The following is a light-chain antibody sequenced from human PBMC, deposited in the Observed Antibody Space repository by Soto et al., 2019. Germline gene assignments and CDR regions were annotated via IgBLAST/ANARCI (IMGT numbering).Light chain of an antibody. CDR3: QQYGSSPMYT. CDR1: QSVSSK. J-gene: IGKJ2*01. V-gene: IGKV3-15*01. Sequence: EIVMTRSPATLSLSPGQRATLSCRASQSVSSKLAWYQQRPGQAPRLLIYSASTRATGIPARFSGSGSGTDFTLTISRLEPEDFAVYYCQQYGSSPMYTFGQGTKVDIK. CDR2: SAS.